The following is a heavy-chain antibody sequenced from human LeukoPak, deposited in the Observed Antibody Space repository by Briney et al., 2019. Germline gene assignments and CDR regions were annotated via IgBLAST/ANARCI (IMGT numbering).Heavy chain of an antibody. Sequence: SETLSLTCTVSGGSFSSGSYYWNWLRQPPGKGLEWIGYIYYSGSTNYNPSLKSRVTISVDTSKNQFSLKLSSVTAADTAVYYCARENDAFDIWGQGTMVTVSS. J-gene: IGHJ3*02. CDR2: IYYSGST. V-gene: IGHV4-61*01. CDR3: ARENDAFDI. CDR1: GGSFSSGSYY.